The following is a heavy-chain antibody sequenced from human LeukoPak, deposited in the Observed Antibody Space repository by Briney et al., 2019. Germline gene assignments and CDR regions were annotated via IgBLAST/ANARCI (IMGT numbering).Heavy chain of an antibody. CDR3: ARVEGWSVDY. V-gene: IGHV4-59*01. J-gene: IGHJ4*02. CDR1: GGSISSYY. D-gene: IGHD2-15*01. Sequence: SETLSLTCTVSGGSISSYYWSWIRQPPGKGLEWIGYIYYSGSTNYNPSLKSRVTISVDTSKNQFSLKLSSVTAADTAVYYCARVEGWSVDYWGQGTLVTVSS. CDR2: IYYSGST.